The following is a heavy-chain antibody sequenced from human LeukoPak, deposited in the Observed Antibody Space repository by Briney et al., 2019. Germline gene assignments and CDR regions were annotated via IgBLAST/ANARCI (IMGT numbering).Heavy chain of an antibody. CDR1: GFTFDDYG. D-gene: IGHD3-3*01. CDR2: INWNGGST. Sequence: GGSLRLSCAASGFTFDDYGMSWVRQAPGKGLEWVSGINWNGGSTGYADSVKGQFTISRDNAKNSLYLQMNSLRAEDTALYYCARFSRFTIFGVVRTDDAFDIWGQGTMVTVSS. J-gene: IGHJ3*02. V-gene: IGHV3-20*04. CDR3: ARFSRFTIFGVVRTDDAFDI.